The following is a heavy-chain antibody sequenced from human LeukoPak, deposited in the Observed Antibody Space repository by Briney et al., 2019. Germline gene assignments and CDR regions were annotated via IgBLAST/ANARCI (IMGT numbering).Heavy chain of an antibody. V-gene: IGHV3-11*04. Sequence: GSLRLSCAASGFTFTNYWMTWIRQAPGKGLQWVAYISYNGSPIHYGDSVKGRFTISRDNAKNSVYLQLTSLRADDTAVYYCARVMGSGHVYYFDKWGQGTLITVSS. CDR1: GFTFTNYW. J-gene: IGHJ4*02. D-gene: IGHD6-19*01. CDR3: ARVMGSGHVYYFDK. CDR2: ISYNGSPI.